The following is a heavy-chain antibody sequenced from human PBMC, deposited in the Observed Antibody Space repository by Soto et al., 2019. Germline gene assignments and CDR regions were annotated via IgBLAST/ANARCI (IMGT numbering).Heavy chain of an antibody. D-gene: IGHD2-21*01. CDR3: AREVSGVQAFDY. Sequence: QVQLQESGPGLVKPSGTLSLTCAVSCGSIRSSNWWNWVRQTPGKGLEWIGEISYSGSANYNPSLKSRVTISVDTSRNQFSLKLNSVTAADTAVYYCAREVSGVQAFDYWGQGTLVTVSS. CDR1: CGSIRSSNW. CDR2: ISYSGSA. J-gene: IGHJ4*02. V-gene: IGHV4-4*02.